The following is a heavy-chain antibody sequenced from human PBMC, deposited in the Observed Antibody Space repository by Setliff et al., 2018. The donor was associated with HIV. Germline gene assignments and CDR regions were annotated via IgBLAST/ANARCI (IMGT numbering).Heavy chain of an antibody. CDR1: YGFISGHY. V-gene: IGHV4-59*11. J-gene: IGHJ4*02. CDR2: IYHSGGT. D-gene: IGHD6-13*01. Sequence: PSEILSLTCTVSYGFISGHYWTWNRQPPGKGLEWIGYIYHSGGTQYNPSLMSRLTMSVDSSKNQFSLSLSSVTAADQAVYYCARLPDTNSWPFSYLARGPLVTVSS. CDR3: ARLPDTNSWPFSY.